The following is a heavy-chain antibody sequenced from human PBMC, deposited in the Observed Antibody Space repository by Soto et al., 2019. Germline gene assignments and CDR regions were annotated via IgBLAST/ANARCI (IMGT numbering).Heavy chain of an antibody. D-gene: IGHD6-13*01. V-gene: IGHV4-38-2*01. J-gene: IGHJ4*02. CDR1: NFSITDGFH. CDR2: IYHSGTT. Sequence: ASETLSLTCFVSNFSITDGFHWGWIRQSPGKGLEWIATIYHSGTTNYSPSLKSRVNIAVDMSTNHFSLTLISVTAADTAVYYCAFPATADFDYWGKGILVTVSS. CDR3: AFPATADFDY.